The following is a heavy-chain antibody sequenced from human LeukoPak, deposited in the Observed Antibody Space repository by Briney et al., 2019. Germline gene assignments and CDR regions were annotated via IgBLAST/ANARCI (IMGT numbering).Heavy chain of an antibody. J-gene: IGHJ5*02. CDR1: GGSIRSGSYY. CDR2: IYYSGST. V-gene: IGHV4-61*01. D-gene: IGHD3-10*01. CDR3: ARSWGFARNWFDP. Sequence: SETLSLTCTVSGGSIRSGSYYWGWIRQRPGAGLEWIGYIYYSGSTNYNPSLKSRVTISVDTSKNQFSLKLSSVTAADTAVYYCARSWGFARNWFDPWGQGTLVTVSS.